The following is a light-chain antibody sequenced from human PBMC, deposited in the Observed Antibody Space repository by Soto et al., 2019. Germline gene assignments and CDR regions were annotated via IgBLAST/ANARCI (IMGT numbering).Light chain of an antibody. CDR1: ESISNN. V-gene: IGKV1-39*01. Sequence: DIPMTQSPSSLSASVGDRVTITCRASESISNNLNWYQHKPGKAPKVLIYAASSLQSGVPSRFIGSGSGTDFILTSTSLQAEDFATYYCQQSYSSLGFTFGPGTKV. J-gene: IGKJ3*01. CDR3: QQSYSSLGFT. CDR2: AAS.